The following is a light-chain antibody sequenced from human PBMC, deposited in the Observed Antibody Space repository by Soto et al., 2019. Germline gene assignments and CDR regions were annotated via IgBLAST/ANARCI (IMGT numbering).Light chain of an antibody. CDR3: VSYTSRTTYV. V-gene: IGLV2-14*03. CDR2: DVA. J-gene: IGLJ1*01. CDR1: SSDVGGSNF. Sequence: QSVLTQPASVSGSPGQSITISCTGTSSDVGGSNFVSWYQQHPGKPPKPIIYDVANRPSGVSNRFSGSKSGSTASLIISRLQTEDEDDYYCVSYTSRTTYVFGTGTKVT.